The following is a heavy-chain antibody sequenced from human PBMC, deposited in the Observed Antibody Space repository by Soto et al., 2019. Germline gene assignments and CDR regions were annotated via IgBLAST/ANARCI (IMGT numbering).Heavy chain of an antibody. J-gene: IGHJ4*02. CDR3: ARVYSYGDSVDRYFDN. D-gene: IGHD3-10*01. CDR2: INSDGSTT. Sequence: PGGSLRLSCVPSGFTFSTYAMHWVRQAPGKGLVWVSRINSDGSTTTYADSVKGRFTISRDNAKNTLYLQMNSLRAEDTAVYYCARVYSYGDSVDRYFDNWGQGTLVTVSS. CDR1: GFTFSTYA. V-gene: IGHV3-74*03.